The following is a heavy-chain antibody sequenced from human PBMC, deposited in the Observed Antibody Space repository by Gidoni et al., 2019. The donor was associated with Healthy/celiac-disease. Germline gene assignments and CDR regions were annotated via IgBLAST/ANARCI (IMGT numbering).Heavy chain of an antibody. CDR2: IKSKTDGGTT. CDR3: TTDPTSRDYQTLRPLTFDY. V-gene: IGHV3-15*01. J-gene: IGHJ4*02. D-gene: IGHD2-2*01. Sequence: EVQLVESGGGLVKPGGSLRLSCAASGFTFSNAWMSWVRQAPGKGLEWVGRIKSKTDGGTTDYAAPVKGRFTISRDDSKNTLYLQMNSLKTEDTAVYYCTTDPTSRDYQTLRPLTFDYWGQGTLVTVSS. CDR1: GFTFSNAW.